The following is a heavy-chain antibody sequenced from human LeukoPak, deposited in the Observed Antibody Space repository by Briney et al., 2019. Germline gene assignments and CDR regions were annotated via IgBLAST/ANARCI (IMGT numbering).Heavy chain of an antibody. V-gene: IGHV3-15*01. CDR2: IKSKTDGGTT. CDR1: GFTFSNAW. D-gene: IGHD6-6*01. CDR3: TTSYASSPYYYYYYMDV. Sequence: WGSLRLSCAASGFTFSNAWMSWVRQAPGKGLEWVGRIKSKTDGGTTDYAAPVKGRFTISRDDSKNTLYLRMNSLKTEDTAVYYCTTSYASSPYYYYYYMDVWGKGTTVTVSS. J-gene: IGHJ6*03.